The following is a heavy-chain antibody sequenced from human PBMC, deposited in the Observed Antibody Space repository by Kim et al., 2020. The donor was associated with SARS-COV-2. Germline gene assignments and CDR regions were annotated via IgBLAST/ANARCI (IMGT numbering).Heavy chain of an antibody. J-gene: IGHJ4*02. Sequence: ASVKVSCKASGYSFTSYAVNWVRQAPGQGLERLGWINTDTGNPTYAQGFTGRFFFALDTSVSTAYLQISSLKAEDTAVYYCAKPEVGYCTGGSCSLDYWGLETLVTVSS. CDR2: INTDTGNP. CDR3: AKPEVGYCTGGSCSLDY. D-gene: IGHD2-15*01. CDR1: GYSFTSYA. V-gene: IGHV7-4-1*02.